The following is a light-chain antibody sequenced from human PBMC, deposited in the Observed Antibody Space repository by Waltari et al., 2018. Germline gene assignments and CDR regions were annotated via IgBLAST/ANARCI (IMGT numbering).Light chain of an antibody. CDR3: QQHDNPPFT. V-gene: IGKV1-33*01. Sequence: DIQMTQSPSSLSASVGDTVTITCQANHDISDYLNWYQQKPGKAPNLLISDASHLVAGIPSRFSGSGYGTDFTFTISSLQPEDFATYYCQQHDNPPFTFGQGTKLEIK. J-gene: IGKJ2*01. CDR1: HDISDY. CDR2: DAS.